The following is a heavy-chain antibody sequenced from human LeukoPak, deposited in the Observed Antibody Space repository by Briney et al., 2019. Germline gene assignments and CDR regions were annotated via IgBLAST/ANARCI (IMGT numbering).Heavy chain of an antibody. Sequence: GGSLRLSCAASGFTFSSYAMHWVRQAPGKGLEWVAVISYDGSNKYYADSVKGRFTISRGNSKDTLYLQMNSLRAEDTAVYYCARDSSSWSPDWTAFDIWGQGTMVTVSS. CDR2: ISYDGSNK. V-gene: IGHV3-30-3*01. CDR3: ARDSSSWSPDWTAFDI. J-gene: IGHJ3*02. D-gene: IGHD6-13*01. CDR1: GFTFSSYA.